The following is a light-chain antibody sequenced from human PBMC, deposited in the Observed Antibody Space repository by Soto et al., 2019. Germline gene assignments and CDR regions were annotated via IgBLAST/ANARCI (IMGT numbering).Light chain of an antibody. V-gene: IGLV2-14*01. Sequence: QSVLTQPASVSGSPGQSITISCTGTSSDVGGYNYVSWYQQHPGKAPKLMIYGVSNRPSGVSNRFSGFKSDNTAYLTISGLQAEDEADYYCSSYVSSSTLDVFVTGTKVTVL. CDR1: SSDVGGYNY. J-gene: IGLJ1*01. CDR3: SSYVSSSTLDV. CDR2: GVS.